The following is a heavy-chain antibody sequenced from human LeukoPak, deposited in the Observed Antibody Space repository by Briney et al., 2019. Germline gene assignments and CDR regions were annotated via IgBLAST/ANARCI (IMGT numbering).Heavy chain of an antibody. D-gene: IGHD1-26*01. CDR3: AREIVGATQGAFDI. CDR2: IYTSGST. J-gene: IGHJ3*02. CDR1: GYSISSGYY. V-gene: IGHV4-4*07. Sequence: PSETLSLTCAVSGYSISSGYYWSWIRQPAGKGLEWIGRIYTSGSTNYNPSLKSRVTMSVDTSKNQFSLKLSSVTAADTAVYYCAREIVGATQGAFDIWGQGTMVTVSS.